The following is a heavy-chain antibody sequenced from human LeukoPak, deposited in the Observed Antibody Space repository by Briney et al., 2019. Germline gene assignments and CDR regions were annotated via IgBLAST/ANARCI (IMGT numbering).Heavy chain of an antibody. CDR1: GFTFTKYW. Sequence: GGSLRLSCAASGFTFTKYWMTWVRQHPGKGLEWVANINQDGSERFYVDSVKGRFTISRDNAKNSPYLQMNSLGAEDTAVYYCARGLDCRSTSCYLDTWGQGTLVTVSS. CDR2: INQDGSER. D-gene: IGHD2-2*01. CDR3: ARGLDCRSTSCYLDT. J-gene: IGHJ4*02. V-gene: IGHV3-7*01.